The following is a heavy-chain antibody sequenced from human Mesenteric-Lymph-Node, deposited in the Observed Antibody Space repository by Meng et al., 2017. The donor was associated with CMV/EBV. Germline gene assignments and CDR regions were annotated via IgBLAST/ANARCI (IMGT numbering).Heavy chain of an antibody. Sequence: SCNRSGFDVRTHGMQWVRQPQGRGLEWVAIIWYDGSKEVDAESVTGRFTISRDNSKNTLYLQMSSLRAEDTAVYYCAASSGFDPFDYWGQGTLVTVSS. D-gene: IGHD6-19*01. V-gene: IGHV3-33*01. J-gene: IGHJ4*02. CDR3: AASSGFDPFDY. CDR2: IWYDGSKE. CDR1: GFDVRTHG.